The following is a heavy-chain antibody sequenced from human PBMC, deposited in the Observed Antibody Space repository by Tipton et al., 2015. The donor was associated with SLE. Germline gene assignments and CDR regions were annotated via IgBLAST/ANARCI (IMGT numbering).Heavy chain of an antibody. CDR3: ARVPKWTPRQCDY. V-gene: IGHV1-2*02. J-gene: IGHJ4*02. D-gene: IGHD3/OR15-3a*01. Sequence: QLVQSGAEVKKPGASVKVSCKASGYIFNEYFIYWMRQAPGQGLEWMGWINPNNGDTKYAQKFQGRVTMTWDTSITTAYMDLSRLRSEDTADYYCARVPKWTPRQCDYWGQGTLVTVSS. CDR1: GYIFNEYF. CDR2: INPNNGDT.